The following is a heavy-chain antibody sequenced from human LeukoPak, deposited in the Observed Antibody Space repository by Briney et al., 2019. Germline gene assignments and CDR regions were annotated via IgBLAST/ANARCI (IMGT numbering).Heavy chain of an antibody. CDR3: ARDIRGPYVWGSYRPFDY. Sequence: PGGSLRFSSAASGFTFSSYSMKWLRQAPGKGLEWVSSISSSSSYIYYADSVKGRFTIARDNAKTSLYLQMTSLRAEDTAVYYCARDIRGPYVWGSYRPFDYWGQGTLVTASS. CDR2: ISSSSSYI. CDR1: GFTFSSYS. V-gene: IGHV3-21*01. J-gene: IGHJ4*02. D-gene: IGHD3-16*02.